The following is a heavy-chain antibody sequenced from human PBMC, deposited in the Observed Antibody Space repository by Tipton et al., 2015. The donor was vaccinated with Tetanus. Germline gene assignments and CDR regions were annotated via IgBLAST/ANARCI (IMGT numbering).Heavy chain of an antibody. V-gene: IGHV3-43*01. CDR2: ISWDGGST. Sequence: GSLRLSCAASGFTFDDYTMHWVRQAPGKGLEWVSLISWDGGSTYYADSVKGRFTISRDNSKNSLYLQMNSLRTEDTALYYCALDTAMVYGMDVWGQGTTVTVSS. CDR1: GFTFDDYT. D-gene: IGHD5-18*01. J-gene: IGHJ6*02. CDR3: ALDTAMVYGMDV.